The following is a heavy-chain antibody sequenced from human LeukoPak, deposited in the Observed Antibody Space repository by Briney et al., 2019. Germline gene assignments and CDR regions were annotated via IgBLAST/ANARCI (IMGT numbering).Heavy chain of an antibody. CDR1: GFIFSSYV. J-gene: IGHJ4*02. CDR2: ISVGGGDT. D-gene: IGHD2-21*01. Sequence: GGSLRLSCEASGFIFSSYVVGWVRQAPGKGLEWVSSISVGGGDTFTADSVKGRFTITRENSKNTLYLQMMGLRVEDTAIYYCAKLNLGEMAYFDSWGQGILVTVSS. CDR3: AKLNLGEMAYFDS. V-gene: IGHV3-23*01.